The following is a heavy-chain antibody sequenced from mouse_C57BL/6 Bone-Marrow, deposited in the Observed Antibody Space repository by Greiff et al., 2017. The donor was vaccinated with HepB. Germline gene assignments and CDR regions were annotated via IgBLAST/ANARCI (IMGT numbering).Heavy chain of an antibody. CDR2: ISSGGSYT. J-gene: IGHJ3*01. Sequence: VQLVESGGDLVKPGGSLKLSCAASGFTFSSYGMSWVRQTPDKRLEWVATISSGGSYTYYPDSVKGRFTISRDNAKNTLYLQMSSLKSEDTAMYYCARPYDGYYVAYWGQGTLVTVSA. D-gene: IGHD2-3*01. CDR3: ARPYDGYYVAY. V-gene: IGHV5-6*01. CDR1: GFTFSSYG.